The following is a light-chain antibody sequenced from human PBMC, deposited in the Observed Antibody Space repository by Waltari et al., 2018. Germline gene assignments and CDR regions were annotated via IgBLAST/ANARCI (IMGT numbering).Light chain of an antibody. CDR3: SSYADNTLV. Sequence: QSALTQPPSASGSPGQSVTISCPGTSSDYVSWFQHHPGKAPQLMIYEVSKRPSGVPDRFSGSKSGNTASLTVSGLQADDEAHYYCSSYADNTLVFGGGTKLTVL. J-gene: IGLJ3*02. V-gene: IGLV2-8*01. CDR1: SSDY. CDR2: EVS.